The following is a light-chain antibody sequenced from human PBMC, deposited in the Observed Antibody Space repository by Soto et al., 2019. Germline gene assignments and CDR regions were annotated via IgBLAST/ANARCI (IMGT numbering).Light chain of an antibody. J-gene: IGKJ5*01. CDR1: QSVGSL. CDR2: DAS. V-gene: IGKV3-11*01. Sequence: VWTQSPATLYLSPGDGVILSCRARQSVGSLLAWYQQNPGQAHRLVIYDASNRDTGIPARFSGSGSGTDFTLTIRTLEPDDFAVYYCQPRRDWPFTFVHGTR. CDR3: QPRRDWPFT.